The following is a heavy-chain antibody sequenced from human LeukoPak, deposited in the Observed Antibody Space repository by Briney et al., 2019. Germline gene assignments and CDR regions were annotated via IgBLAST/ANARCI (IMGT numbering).Heavy chain of an antibody. CDR3: ASPYGSGSYYSDYYYGMDA. CDR2: ISSSSSTI. Sequence: SGGSLRLSCAASGFTFSSYSMNWVRQAPGKGLEWVSYISSSSSTIYYADSVKGRFTISRDNAKNSLYLQMNSLRAEDTAVYYCASPYGSGSYYSDYYYGMDAWGQGTTVTVSS. J-gene: IGHJ6*02. V-gene: IGHV3-48*01. CDR1: GFTFSSYS. D-gene: IGHD3-10*01.